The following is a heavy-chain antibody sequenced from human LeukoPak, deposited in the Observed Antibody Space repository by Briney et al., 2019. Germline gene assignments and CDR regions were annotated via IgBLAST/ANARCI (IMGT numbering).Heavy chain of an antibody. CDR1: GFTFSSYG. Sequence: PGGSLRLSCAASGFTFSSYGMHWVRQAPGKGLEWVAVIWYDGSNKYYADSVKGRFTISRDNSKNTLYLQMNSLRAEDTAVYYCARNQDYGVYNSVGAFDIWGQGTMAPVPS. CDR3: ARNQDYGVYNSVGAFDI. CDR2: IWYDGSNK. D-gene: IGHD4-17*01. V-gene: IGHV3-33*01. J-gene: IGHJ3*02.